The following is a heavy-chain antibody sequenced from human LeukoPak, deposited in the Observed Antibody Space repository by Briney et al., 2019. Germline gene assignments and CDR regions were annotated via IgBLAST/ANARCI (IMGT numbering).Heavy chain of an antibody. V-gene: IGHV1-3*01. J-gene: IGHJ3*02. CDR3: ARPRDYWDHDAFDI. CDR1: GYTFTSYA. D-gene: IGHD2-8*02. CDR2: INAGNGNT. Sequence: EASVKVSCKASGYTFTSYAMHWVRQAPGQRLEWMGWINAGNGNTKYSQKFQGRVTITRDTSASTAYMELSSLRSEDTAVYYCARPRDYWDHDAFDIWGQGTMVTVSS.